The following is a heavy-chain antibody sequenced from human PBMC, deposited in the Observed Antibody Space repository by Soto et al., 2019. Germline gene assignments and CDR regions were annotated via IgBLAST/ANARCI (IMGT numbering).Heavy chain of an antibody. V-gene: IGHV3-53*04. CDR1: GFTVSSNY. CDR3: AGGELGRYFEGDYYYYYYMDV. CDR2: IYSGGST. D-gene: IGHD3-9*01. Sequence: GGSLRLSCAASGFTVSSNYMSWVRQAPGKGLEWVSVIYSGGSTYYADSVKGRFTISRHNSKNTLYLQKNSLRAEDTAVYYCAGGELGRYFEGDYYYYYYMDVWGKGTTVTVSS. J-gene: IGHJ6*03.